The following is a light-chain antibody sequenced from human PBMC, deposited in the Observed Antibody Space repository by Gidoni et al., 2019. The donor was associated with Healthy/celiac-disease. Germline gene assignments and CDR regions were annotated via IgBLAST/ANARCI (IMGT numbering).Light chain of an antibody. V-gene: IGKV1-39*01. J-gene: IGKJ2*01. CDR1: QSISSY. CDR2: AAS. Sequence: DIQMTQSPSSLSASVGDRVTITCRASQSISSYLNWYQQKPGKAPKLLTYAASSLQSGVPSRFRGSGSGTDFTLTISSLQPEDVATYYCQQSYSIHRTFGQGTKLEIK. CDR3: QQSYSIHRT.